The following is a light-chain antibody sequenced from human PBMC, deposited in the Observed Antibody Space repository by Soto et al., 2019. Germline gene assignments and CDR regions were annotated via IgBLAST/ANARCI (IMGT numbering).Light chain of an antibody. CDR3: QQYNNWGLS. Sequence: IVMTQSPATLSVSPREGVTLSCRASENVGTNLAWYQQKPGQAPRLLIYGSSTRATGIPATFSGSGSGTEFTLTISSLQSEESAVYYCQQYNNWGLSFGGGTKVDIK. CDR1: ENVGTN. J-gene: IGKJ4*01. V-gene: IGKV3D-15*01. CDR2: GSS.